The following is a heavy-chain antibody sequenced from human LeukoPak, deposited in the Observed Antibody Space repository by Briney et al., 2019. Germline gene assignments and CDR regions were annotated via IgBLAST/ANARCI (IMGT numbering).Heavy chain of an antibody. V-gene: IGHV3-73*01. D-gene: IGHD4-23*01. J-gene: IGHJ6*02. CDR1: GFTFSGSA. CDR2: IKTKAESYAT. CDR3: TRLSGGNSDSYYYGLDV. Sequence: GGSLRLSCAASGFTFSGSAIHRVRQASGKGLEWVARIKTKAESYATAYVASVKGRFTISRDDSNNTAYLQMDSLKTEDTAMYYCTRLSGGNSDSYYYGLDVWGQGTTVTVSS.